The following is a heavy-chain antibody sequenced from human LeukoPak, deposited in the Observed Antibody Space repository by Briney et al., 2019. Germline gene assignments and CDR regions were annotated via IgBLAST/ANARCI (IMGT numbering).Heavy chain of an antibody. Sequence: SVKVSCKASGGTFSSYAISWVRQAPGQGLEWTGGIIPIFGTANYAQKFQGRVTITADESTSTAYMELSSLRSEDTAVYYCARSRYCSGGSCYSVYFDYWGQGTLVTVSS. CDR2: IIPIFGTA. CDR1: GGTFSSYA. J-gene: IGHJ4*02. D-gene: IGHD2-15*01. CDR3: ARSRYCSGGSCYSVYFDY. V-gene: IGHV1-69*13.